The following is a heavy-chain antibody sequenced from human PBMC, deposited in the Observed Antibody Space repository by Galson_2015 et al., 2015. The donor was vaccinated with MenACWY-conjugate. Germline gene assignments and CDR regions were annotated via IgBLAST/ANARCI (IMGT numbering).Heavy chain of an antibody. V-gene: IGHV3-74*01. CDR2: ISTDGSST. J-gene: IGHJ4*02. CDR1: GFTFRTYW. Sequence: SLRLSCAGSGFTFRTYWMHWVRQAPGKGLVWVSRISTDGSSTSYADSVKGRFTISRDNAKNTLYLQMNSLRAEDTAVYYCARDSRVGAPGTDLDYWVQGTLVTVSS. CDR3: ARDSRVGAPGTDLDY. D-gene: IGHD6-13*01.